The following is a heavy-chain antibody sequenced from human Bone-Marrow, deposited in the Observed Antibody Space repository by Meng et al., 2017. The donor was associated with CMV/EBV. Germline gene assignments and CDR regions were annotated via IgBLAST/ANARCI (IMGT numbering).Heavy chain of an antibody. CDR1: GGSISSYY. CDR3: ARGQIPYYYYGMDV. Sequence: SETLSLTCTVSGGSISSYYWSWIRQPPGKGLEWIGYIYYSGSTNYNPSLKSRVTISVDTPKNQFSLKLSSVTAADTAVYYCARGQIPYYYYGMDVWGQGTTVTVSS. J-gene: IGHJ6*02. CDR2: IYYSGST. V-gene: IGHV4-59*01.